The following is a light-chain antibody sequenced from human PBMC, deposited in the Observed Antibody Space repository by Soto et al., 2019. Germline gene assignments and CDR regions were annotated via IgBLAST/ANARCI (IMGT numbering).Light chain of an antibody. CDR1: SSNIGAGYD. Sequence: QSVLTQPPSVSGAPGQRVTISCTGSSSNIGAGYDVHWYQQLPGTAPKLLIYGNSNRPSGVPDRFSGSKSGTSASLAITGLQAEDVDDYYCQSYDSSLSGSRVFGTGTKVTVL. CDR2: GNS. V-gene: IGLV1-40*01. CDR3: QSYDSSLSGSRV. J-gene: IGLJ1*01.